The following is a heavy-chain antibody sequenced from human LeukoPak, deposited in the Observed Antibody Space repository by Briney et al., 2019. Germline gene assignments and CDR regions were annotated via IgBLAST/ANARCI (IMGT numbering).Heavy chain of an antibody. V-gene: IGHV1-18*01. CDR2: ISAYNGNT. J-gene: IGHJ6*02. Sequence: ASVKVSCKASGYTFTSYGISWVRQAPGQGLEWMGWISAYNGNTNYAQKLQGRVTMTTDTSTSTAYMELRSLRSDDTAVYYCAGVSYSSSWYPTDYYYYGMDVWGQGTTVTVSS. D-gene: IGHD6-13*01. CDR1: GYTFTSYG. CDR3: AGVSYSSSWYPTDYYYYGMDV.